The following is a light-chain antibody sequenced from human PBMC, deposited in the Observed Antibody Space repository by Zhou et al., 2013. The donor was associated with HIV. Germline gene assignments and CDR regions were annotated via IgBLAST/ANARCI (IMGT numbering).Light chain of an antibody. V-gene: IGKV3-15*01. CDR1: QSLRSN. CDR3: QQYDTWPQT. CDR2: GAS. Sequence: EIVMTQSPATLSLSPGERATLSCRASQSLRSNLAWYQQKPGQAPRLLIHGASTRATGIPARFSGSGSGTEFTLTISSMKSEDFAVYYCQQYDTWPQTFGQGTKLEIK. J-gene: IGKJ2*01.